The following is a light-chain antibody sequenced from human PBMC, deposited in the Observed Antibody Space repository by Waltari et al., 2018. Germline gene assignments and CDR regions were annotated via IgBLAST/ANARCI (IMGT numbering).Light chain of an antibody. Sequence: PVLPQPPSSSGTPAPRVTISCSGSSSHIGSNTVNWYQLLPGTPPKLLIYSNKQPPSAAPVLFSGSKTGTSAVLAISRLQSEGAAYYHCAAWDDSLNGPVYGGGTKLSVL. CDR1: SSHIGSNT. J-gene: IGLJ2*01. CDR2: SNK. CDR3: AAWDDSLNGPV. V-gene: IGLV1-44*01.